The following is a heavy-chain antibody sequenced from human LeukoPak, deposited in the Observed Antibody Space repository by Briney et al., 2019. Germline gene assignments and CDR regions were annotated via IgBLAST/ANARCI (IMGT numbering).Heavy chain of an antibody. Sequence: SETLSLTCAVYGGSFSGYYWSWIRQPPGKGLEWIGEINHSGSTSYNPSLKSRVTISVDTSKNQFSLKLSSVTAADTAVYYCARGSSGRRFLEWLLDHPLIRGLDYWGQGTLVTVSS. J-gene: IGHJ4*02. CDR3: ARGSSGRRFLEWLLDHPLIRGLDY. CDR2: INHSGST. CDR1: GGSFSGYY. V-gene: IGHV4-34*01. D-gene: IGHD3-3*01.